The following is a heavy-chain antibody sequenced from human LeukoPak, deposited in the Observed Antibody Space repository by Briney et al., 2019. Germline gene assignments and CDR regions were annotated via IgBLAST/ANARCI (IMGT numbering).Heavy chain of an antibody. CDR3: ARGYSSSWYVSNYYYYYGMDV. Sequence: PSETLSLTCAVYGGSFSGYYWSWIRQPPGKGLEWIGEINHSGSTNYNPSLKSRVTISVDTSKNQFSLKLSSVTAADTAVYYCARGYSSSWYVSNYYYYYGMDVWGQGTTVTVSS. CDR2: INHSGST. J-gene: IGHJ6*02. V-gene: IGHV4-34*01. D-gene: IGHD6-13*01. CDR1: GGSFSGYY.